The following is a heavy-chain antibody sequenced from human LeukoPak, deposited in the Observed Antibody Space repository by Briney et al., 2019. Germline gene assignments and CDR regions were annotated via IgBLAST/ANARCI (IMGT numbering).Heavy chain of an antibody. J-gene: IGHJ4*02. CDR3: TRQGSLGTSGYDY. D-gene: IGHD1-7*01. CDR1: GYSISSGYY. V-gene: IGHV4-38-2*02. CDR2: IYHSGST. Sequence: QASETLSLTCTVSGYSISSGYYWGWIRQPPGKGLEWIGSIYHSGSTYYNPSLKSRVTISVDTSKNQFSLKLSSVTAADTAVYYCTRQGSLGTSGYDYWGQGTLVTVSS.